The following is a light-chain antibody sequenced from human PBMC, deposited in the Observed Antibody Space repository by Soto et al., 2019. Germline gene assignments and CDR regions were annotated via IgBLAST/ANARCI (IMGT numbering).Light chain of an antibody. CDR2: GAS. V-gene: IGKV3-20*01. J-gene: IGKJ2*01. Sequence: EIVLTQSPGTLSLSPGERATLSCRASQSVSSSYLAWYQQKPGQAPRLLIYGASSRATGIPDRFSGNGSGTDFTLTIGRLEPEDFAVYYCQQYGSSPHTFGQGTKLEIK. CDR1: QSVSSSY. CDR3: QQYGSSPHT.